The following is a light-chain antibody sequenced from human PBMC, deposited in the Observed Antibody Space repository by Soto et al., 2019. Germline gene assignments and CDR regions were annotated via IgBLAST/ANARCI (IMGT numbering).Light chain of an antibody. V-gene: IGLV1-51*02. J-gene: IGLJ2*01. Sequence: QSVLTQPPSVSAAPGQKVTISCSGSNSNIGTNYVCWYQQFPGTAPKLLIFEDNKRPSGIPDRFSGSKSGTSATLGITGLQTGDEADYYCGTWDGSLSAGVFGGGTKVTVL. CDR3: GTWDGSLSAGV. CDR2: EDN. CDR1: NSNIGTNY.